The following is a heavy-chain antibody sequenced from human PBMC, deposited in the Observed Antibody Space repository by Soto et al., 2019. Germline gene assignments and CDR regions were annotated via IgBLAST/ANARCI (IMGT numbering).Heavy chain of an antibody. V-gene: IGHV1-18*01. CDR2: ISAYNGNT. CDR3: ARDRYCSSTSCYGPRGWFDP. Sequence: QVQLVQSGAEVKKPGASVKVSCKASGYTFTSYGISWVRQAPGQGLEWMGWISAYNGNTNYAQKLQGRVTMTTDTSTSTAYMELRSLRSDDTAVYYCARDRYCSSTSCYGPRGWFDPWGQGTLVTVSS. CDR1: GYTFTSYG. D-gene: IGHD2-2*01. J-gene: IGHJ5*02.